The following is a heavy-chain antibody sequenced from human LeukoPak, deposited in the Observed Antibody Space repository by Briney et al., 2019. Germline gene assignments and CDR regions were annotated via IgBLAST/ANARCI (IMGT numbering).Heavy chain of an antibody. CDR1: GYTFTSYY. J-gene: IGHJ3*02. Sequence: GASVKVSCKASGYTFTSYYIYWVRQAPGQGLEWMGIINPSGGSTSYAEKFQGRVTMTRDTSTSTVYMELSSLRSKDTAMYYCARDMFNGYYLGAFDIWGQGTLVTVSS. D-gene: IGHD3-22*01. CDR2: INPSGGST. CDR3: ARDMFNGYYLGAFDI. V-gene: IGHV1-46*01.